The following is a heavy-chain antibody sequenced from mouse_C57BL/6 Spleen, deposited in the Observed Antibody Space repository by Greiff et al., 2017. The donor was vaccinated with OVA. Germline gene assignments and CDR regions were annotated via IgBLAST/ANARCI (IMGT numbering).Heavy chain of an antibody. V-gene: IGHV1-55*01. CDR1: GYTFTSYW. CDR2: IYPGSGST. J-gene: IGHJ2*01. Sequence: VQLQQPGAELVKPGASVKMSCKASGYTFTSYWITWVKQRPGQGLEWIGDIYPGSGSTNYNEKFKSKATLTVDTSSSTAYMQLSSLTSEDSAVYYCARRHYSNYEDFDYWGQGTTLTVSS. D-gene: IGHD2-5*01. CDR3: ARRHYSNYEDFDY.